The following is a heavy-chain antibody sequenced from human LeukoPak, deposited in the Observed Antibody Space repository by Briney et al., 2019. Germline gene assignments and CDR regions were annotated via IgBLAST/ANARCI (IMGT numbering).Heavy chain of an antibody. CDR3: ARASVQIVVVPAASRYYYYGMDV. CDR1: GFTFSSYW. V-gene: IGHV3-21*01. D-gene: IGHD2-2*01. J-gene: IGHJ6*02. Sequence: GGSLRLSCAASGFTFSSYWMNWVRQAPGKGLEWVSSISSSSSYIYYADSVKGRFTISRDNAKNSLYLQMNSLRAEDTAVYYCARASVQIVVVPAASRYYYYGMDVWGQGTTVTVSS. CDR2: ISSSSSYI.